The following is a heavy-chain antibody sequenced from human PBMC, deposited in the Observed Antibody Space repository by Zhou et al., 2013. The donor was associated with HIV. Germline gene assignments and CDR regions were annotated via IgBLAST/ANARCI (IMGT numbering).Heavy chain of an antibody. D-gene: IGHD2-2*01. V-gene: IGHV1-69*05. J-gene: IGHJ6*03. CDR1: GDTFDKYI. CDR3: AREGVCSSTSCYAKYYYYYYYMDV. Sequence: QVQLVQSGAELKKPGSSVKVSCRASGDTFDKYIINWVRHAPGQGLEWMGGLIPMFGKASYAQKFQGRVTITTDESTTTGYMELNSLRSEDTAVYYCAREGVCSSTSCYAKYYYYYYYMDVWGKGTTVTVSS. CDR2: LIPMFGKA.